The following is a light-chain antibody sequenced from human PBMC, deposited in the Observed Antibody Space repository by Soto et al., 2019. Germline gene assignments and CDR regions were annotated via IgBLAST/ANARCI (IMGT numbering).Light chain of an antibody. Sequence: EIVLTQSPGTLSLSPGERATLSCRASQSVRSSHLAWYQQKPGQAPRLLICGASSRATGIPDRFSGSGSGTDFTLTISRLEPEDFAVYSCQQYSSSPATFGQGTKVEI. CDR2: GAS. CDR3: QQYSSSPAT. CDR1: QSVRSSH. V-gene: IGKV3-20*01. J-gene: IGKJ1*01.